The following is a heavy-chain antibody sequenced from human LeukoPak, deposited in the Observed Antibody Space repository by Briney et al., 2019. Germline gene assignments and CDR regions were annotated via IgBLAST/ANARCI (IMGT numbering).Heavy chain of an antibody. CDR3: AHRKKQTECFDY. V-gene: IGHV2-5*01. J-gene: IGHJ4*02. CDR2: IYWNDDK. CDR1: GFSLSTSGVG. D-gene: IGHD3-3*01. Sequence: VSGPTLVNPTQTLTLTCTFSGFSLSTSGVGVGWIREPPGKALEWLALIYWNDDKRYSPSLKSRLTITKDTSKNQVVLTMTNMDPVDTATYYCAHRKKQTECFDYWGQGTLVTVSS.